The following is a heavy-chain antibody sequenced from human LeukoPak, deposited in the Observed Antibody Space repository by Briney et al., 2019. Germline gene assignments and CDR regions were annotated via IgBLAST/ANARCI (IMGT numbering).Heavy chain of an antibody. J-gene: IGHJ6*03. CDR1: GGTFSSYA. V-gene: IGHV1-69*04. CDR2: IIPILGIA. D-gene: IGHD6-13*01. CDR3: ARDTEGIAAAGSSGYYYMDV. Sequence: SVKVSCKASGGTFSSYAISWVRQAPGQGLEWMGRIIPILGIANYAQKFQGRVTITADKSTSTAYMELSSLRSEDTAVYYCARDTEGIAAAGSSGYYYMDVWGKGTTVTVSS.